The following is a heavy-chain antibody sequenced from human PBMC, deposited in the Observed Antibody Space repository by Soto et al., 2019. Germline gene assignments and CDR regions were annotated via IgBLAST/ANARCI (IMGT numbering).Heavy chain of an antibody. D-gene: IGHD2-2*01. J-gene: IGHJ4*02. CDR3: ARLIRCKTTSCYFAY. CDR1: GGSISSSSYY. CDR2: IYYSGTT. Sequence: QLQLQESGPGLVKPSETLSLTCTVSGGSISSSSYYWAWVRQPPGKGLEWIGSIYYSGTTYYNPSLKSRVTISEDTSKNQFSLKLSSVTAAETAVFYCARLIRCKTTSCYFAYWGQGTLVTVSS. V-gene: IGHV4-39*01.